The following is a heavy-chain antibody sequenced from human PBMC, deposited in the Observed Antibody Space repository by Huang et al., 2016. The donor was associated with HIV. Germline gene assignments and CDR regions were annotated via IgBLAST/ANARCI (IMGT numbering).Heavy chain of an antibody. V-gene: IGHV3-74*01. CDR3: VRDPRIQSWLNYFDY. J-gene: IGHJ4*02. Sequence: EVQLVESGGGLVQPGGSLRLSCAASGFTFSSYWMHWVRQAPGKGLVWVARINRDGSSSGYADSVKGRFTISRDNAKNMLYLQMNSLRAEDTAVYYCVRDPRIQSWLNYFDYWGQGTLVSVSS. CDR2: INRDGSSS. D-gene: IGHD3-22*01. CDR1: GFTFSSYW.